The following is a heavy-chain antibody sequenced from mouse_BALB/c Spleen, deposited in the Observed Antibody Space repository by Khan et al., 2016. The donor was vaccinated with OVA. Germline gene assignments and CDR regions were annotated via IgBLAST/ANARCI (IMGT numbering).Heavy chain of an antibody. CDR1: GFSLTSYA. CDR2: IWSDGTT. CDR3: AAHRYDGYYAMDY. V-gene: IGHV2-6*02. D-gene: IGHD2-14*01. J-gene: IGHJ4*01. Sequence: QVQLKESGPGLVAPSQSLSITCTVSGFSLTSYAVHWVRQPPGKGLEWLVVIWSDGTTTYNSALKSRLSISKDNSKSQVFLKMNSLQTDDTAMYXCAAHRYDGYYAMDYWGQGTSVTVSS.